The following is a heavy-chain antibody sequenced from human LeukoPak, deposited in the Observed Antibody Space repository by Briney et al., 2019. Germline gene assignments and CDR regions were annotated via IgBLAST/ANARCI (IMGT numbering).Heavy chain of an antibody. D-gene: IGHD3-22*01. V-gene: IGHV1-69*04. J-gene: IGHJ4*02. CDR3: AREVREYHETSAYLN. Sequence: ASVKVSCKASGYTFTSYGISWVRQAPGQGLEYMGRGIPILGIATSAQKFQGRVTITADKFMSTAYLELSSLRSEDTAVYYCAREVREYHETSAYLNWGQGTLVTVSS. CDR2: GIPILGIA. CDR1: GYTFTSYG.